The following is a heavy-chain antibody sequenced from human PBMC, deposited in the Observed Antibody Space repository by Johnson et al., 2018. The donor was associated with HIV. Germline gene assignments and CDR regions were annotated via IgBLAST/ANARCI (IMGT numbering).Heavy chain of an antibody. Sequence: VQLVESGGGLVQPGGSLRLSCAASGFTFSSYAMSWVRQAPGKGLEWVSAISGSGGSTYYADSVKGRFTISRDNAKNSLYLQMNSLRAEDTAVYYCARVQVLADDVFNIWGQGTMVTVAS. CDR3: ARVQVLADDVFNI. V-gene: IGHV3-23*04. CDR1: GFTFSSYA. CDR2: ISGSGGST. J-gene: IGHJ3*02. D-gene: IGHD3-3*02.